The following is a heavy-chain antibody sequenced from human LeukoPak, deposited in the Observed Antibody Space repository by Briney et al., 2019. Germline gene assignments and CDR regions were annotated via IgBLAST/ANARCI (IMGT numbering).Heavy chain of an antibody. CDR2: IYYSGST. V-gene: IGHV4-30-4*07. CDR3: ARDDTGYSSGWSKDFDY. CDR1: GGSISSGGYS. J-gene: IGHJ4*02. D-gene: IGHD6-19*01. Sequence: SETLSLTCAVSGGSISSGGYSRSWIRQPPGKGLEWIGYIYYSGSTYYNPSLKSRVTISIDTSKNHFSLKLSSVTAADTAVYYCARDDTGYSSGWSKDFDYWGQGTLVTVSS.